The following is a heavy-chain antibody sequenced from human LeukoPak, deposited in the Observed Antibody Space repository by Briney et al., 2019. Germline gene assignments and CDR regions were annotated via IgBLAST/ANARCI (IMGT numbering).Heavy chain of an antibody. Sequence: GGSLRLSCAASGFTFSDYYMSWIRQAPGKGLEWLSYISKNGKTIYYADSVKGRFTISRDNAKKSVYLQMNSLRAEDTAVYYCARGKYSSPSDAFDIWGQGTMVTVSS. D-gene: IGHD6-6*01. J-gene: IGHJ3*02. CDR3: ARGKYSSPSDAFDI. CDR1: GFTFSDYY. CDR2: ISKNGKTI. V-gene: IGHV3-11*01.